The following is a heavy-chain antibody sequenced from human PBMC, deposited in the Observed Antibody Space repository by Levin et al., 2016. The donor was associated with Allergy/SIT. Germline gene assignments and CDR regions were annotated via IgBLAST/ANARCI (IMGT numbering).Heavy chain of an antibody. V-gene: IGHV3-21*01. CDR1: GFTFSSYS. J-gene: IGHJ4*02. Sequence: GESLKISCAASGFTFSSYSMNWVRQAPGKGLEWVSSISSSSSYIYYADSVKGRFTISRDNAKNSLYLQMNSLRAEDTAVYYCARAGCSGGSCYPYFDYWGQGTLVTVSS. CDR2: ISSSSSYI. D-gene: IGHD2-15*01. CDR3: ARAGCSGGSCYPYFDY.